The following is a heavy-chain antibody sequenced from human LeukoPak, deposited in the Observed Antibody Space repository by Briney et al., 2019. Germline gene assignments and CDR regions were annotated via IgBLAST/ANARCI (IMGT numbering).Heavy chain of an antibody. CDR3: TRASSGRVPTHFDP. V-gene: IGHV1-2*06. CDR1: GYTFTGYY. CDR2: INPNSGGT. Sequence: ASVKVSCTASGYTFTGYYMHWGRHGPRQGLEWMGRINPNSGGTNYAQKFQGRVTMTRDTSISTAYMELSRLRSDDTAVYYCTRASSGRVPTHFDPWGQGTLVTVSS. D-gene: IGHD6-25*01. J-gene: IGHJ5*02.